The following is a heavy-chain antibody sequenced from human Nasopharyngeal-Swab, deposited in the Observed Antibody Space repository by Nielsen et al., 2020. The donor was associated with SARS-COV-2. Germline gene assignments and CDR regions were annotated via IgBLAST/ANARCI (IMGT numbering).Heavy chain of an antibody. CDR1: GFTFNNYN. CDR2: ISSSSSYI. J-gene: IGHJ6*02. CDR3: ARDGLDYDFWSAYFMDA. V-gene: IGHV3-21*01. Sequence: GGSLRLSCAASGFTFNNYNFNWVRQAPGKGLEWVSSISSSSSYIYYADSVKGRFTISRDNAKNPLYLQMNSLRAEDTAVYYCARDGLDYDFWSAYFMDAWGQGTTVTVSS. D-gene: IGHD3-3*01.